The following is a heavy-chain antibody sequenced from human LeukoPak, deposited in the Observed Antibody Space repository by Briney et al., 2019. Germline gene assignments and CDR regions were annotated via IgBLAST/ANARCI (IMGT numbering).Heavy chain of an antibody. J-gene: IGHJ4*02. V-gene: IGHV3-23*01. D-gene: IGHD3-22*01. CDR2: ISGAGGTT. Sequence: GGSLRLSCAASGFTFSTFDMSWVRQAPGKGLQWVSTISGAGGTTLVADSVKGRFSISRDNSNNKVFLQMNSLRVEDTAVYYCEKASDFDSSGFPIDVFDFWGQGLLVSVAS. CDR3: EKASDFDSSGFPIDVFDF. CDR1: GFTFSTFD.